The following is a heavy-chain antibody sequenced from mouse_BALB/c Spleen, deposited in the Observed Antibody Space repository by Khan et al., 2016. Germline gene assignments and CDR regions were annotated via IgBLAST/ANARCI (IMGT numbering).Heavy chain of an antibody. CDR1: GFNIKDTY. D-gene: IGHD2-4*01. V-gene: IGHV14-3*02. Sequence: VQLQQSGAELVKPGASVKLSCTASGFNIKDTYMHWVKQRPEQGLEWIGRIDPANGNTKYEPKFQGQATITAATSSNTAYLQLSSLTSEATAVYYCARTPYDFDVGFAYWGQGTLVTVSA. CDR3: ARTPYDFDVGFAY. J-gene: IGHJ3*01. CDR2: IDPANGNT.